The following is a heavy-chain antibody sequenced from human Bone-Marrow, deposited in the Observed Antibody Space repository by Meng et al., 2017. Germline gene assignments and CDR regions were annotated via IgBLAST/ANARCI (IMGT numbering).Heavy chain of an antibody. V-gene: IGHV3-21*01. CDR3: ATTRYYSDSSKYYPDY. CDR1: GFTFSSYT. Sequence: GGSLRLSCAASGFTFSSYTMKWVRQAPGKGLEWVSSISSASNYIDYTDSVKGRFTISRDNAKRSLFLQMNSLRAEDTAVYYCATTRYYSDSSKYYPDYWGQGNGGHRLL. J-gene: IGHJ4*02. CDR2: ISSASNYI. D-gene: IGHD3-22*01.